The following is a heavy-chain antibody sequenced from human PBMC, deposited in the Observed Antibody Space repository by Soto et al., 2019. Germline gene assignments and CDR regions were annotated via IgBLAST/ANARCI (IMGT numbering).Heavy chain of an antibody. D-gene: IGHD6-6*01. CDR2: INPNSGGT. V-gene: IGHV1-2*04. Sequence: AASVKVSCKASGYTFTGYYMHWVRQAPGQGLEWMGWINPNSGGTNYAQKFQGWVTMTRDTSISTAYMELSRLRSDDTAVYYCARDIAARLVLTYYYYYGMDVWGQGTTVTVSS. J-gene: IGHJ6*02. CDR3: ARDIAARLVLTYYYYYGMDV. CDR1: GYTFTGYY.